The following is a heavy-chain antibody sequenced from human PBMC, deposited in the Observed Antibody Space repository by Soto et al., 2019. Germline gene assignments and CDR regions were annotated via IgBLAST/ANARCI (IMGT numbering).Heavy chain of an antibody. CDR1: WGTSVGLDCC. V-gene: IGHV4-30-4*08. Sequence: LCVRWSVVWGTSVGLDCCWILIRKAPGKGLEWIGYINSAGRTYYSASLKSRLIFSLDTSENQISLKLSSVTAADAAVYFCASFSALGKDYAVDVCGQGTTVTSP. J-gene: IGHJ6*02. CDR2: INSAGRT. CDR3: ASFSALGKDYAVDV. D-gene: IGHD3-3*02.